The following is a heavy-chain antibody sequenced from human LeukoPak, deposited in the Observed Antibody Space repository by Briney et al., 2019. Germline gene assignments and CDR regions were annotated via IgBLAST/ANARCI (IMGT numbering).Heavy chain of an antibody. CDR3: ARESYFCTNGVCYSPFDY. J-gene: IGHJ4*02. D-gene: IGHD2-8*01. Sequence: GGSLRLSCAASGFTFSSYSMNWVRQAPGKGLEWVSYISSSSSTIYYADSVKGRFTISRDNAKNSLYLQMNSLRAEDTAVYYCARESYFCTNGVCYSPFDYWGQGTLVTASP. V-gene: IGHV3-48*01. CDR2: ISSSSSTI. CDR1: GFTFSSYS.